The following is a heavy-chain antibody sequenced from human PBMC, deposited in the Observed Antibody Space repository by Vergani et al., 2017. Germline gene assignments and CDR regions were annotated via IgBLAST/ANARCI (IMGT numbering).Heavy chain of an antibody. Sequence: QVQLQQWGAGVVKPSGTLSLTCAVFGESFSSFYWSWIRQPPGKGLEWIGEINNDGNTNYNPSLESRVTVSRDTAKNQFSLNLMSVTAADTVMYYFAVRPRVNLVGGEIVTKRTFDYWSQGSLVTVSS. V-gene: IGHV4-34*02. CDR1: GESFSSFY. D-gene: IGHD3-10*01. CDR2: INNDGNT. CDR3: AVRPRVNLVGGEIVTKRTFDY. J-gene: IGHJ4*02.